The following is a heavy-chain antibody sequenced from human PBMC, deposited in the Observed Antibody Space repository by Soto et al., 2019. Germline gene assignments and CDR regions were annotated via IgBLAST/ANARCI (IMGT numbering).Heavy chain of an antibody. J-gene: IGHJ2*01. CDR2: INHSGST. Sequence: QVQLQQWGAGLLKPSETLSLTCAVYGGSFSGYYWSWIRQPPGKGLEWIGEINHSGSTNYNPSLKSRVTISVDTSTNQFSLKLSSVTAADTAVYYCARGLVGASRYFDLWGRGTLVTVSS. CDR1: GGSFSGYY. D-gene: IGHD1-26*01. CDR3: ARGLVGASRYFDL. V-gene: IGHV4-34*01.